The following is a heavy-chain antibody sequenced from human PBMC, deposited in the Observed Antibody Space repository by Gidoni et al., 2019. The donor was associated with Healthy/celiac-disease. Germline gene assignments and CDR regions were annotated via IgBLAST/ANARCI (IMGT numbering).Heavy chain of an antibody. CDR3: ARDNFGIAAALDY. J-gene: IGHJ4*02. V-gene: IGHV3-48*03. CDR1: GFTFSSYE. Sequence: EVQLVESGGGLVQPGGSLRLYCAASGFTFSSYEMNWVRQAPGKGLEWVSYISSSGSTIYYADSVKGRFTISRDNAKNSLYLQMNSLRAEDTAVYYCARDNFGIAAALDYWGQGTLVTVSS. CDR2: ISSSGSTI. D-gene: IGHD6-25*01.